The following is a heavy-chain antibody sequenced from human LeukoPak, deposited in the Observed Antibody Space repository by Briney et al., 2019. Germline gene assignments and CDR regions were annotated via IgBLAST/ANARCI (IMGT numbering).Heavy chain of an antibody. CDR3: ARHRGDNSNPRYYFYYMDG. J-gene: IGHJ6*03. V-gene: IGHV4-38-2*01. Sequence: SETLSLTCSVSGHSISSGYYWGWIRQPPGKGLEWIGTMYHRGSTYYNPSLKSRVTMPGDTSKNHFSLKLSSVIAADAAVYYCARHRGDNSNPRYYFYYMDGWGKGTTVTVS. D-gene: IGHD4-11*01. CDR1: GHSISSGYY. CDR2: MYHRGST.